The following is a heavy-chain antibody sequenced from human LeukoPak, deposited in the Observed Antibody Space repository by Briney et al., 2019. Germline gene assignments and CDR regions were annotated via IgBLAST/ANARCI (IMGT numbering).Heavy chain of an antibody. D-gene: IGHD3-3*01. J-gene: IGHJ5*02. Sequence: PSETLSLTCTVSGYSISSGYYWGWIRQPPGKGLEWIGSIYHSGSTYYNPSLKSRVTISVDTSKNQFSLKLSSVTAADTAVYYCATGYDFWSGLVGSDNWFDPWGQGTLVTVSS. CDR1: GYSISSGYY. CDR2: IYHSGST. V-gene: IGHV4-38-2*02. CDR3: ATGYDFWSGLVGSDNWFDP.